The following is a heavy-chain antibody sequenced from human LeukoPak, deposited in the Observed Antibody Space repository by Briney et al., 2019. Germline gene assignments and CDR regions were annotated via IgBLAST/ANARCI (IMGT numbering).Heavy chain of an antibody. J-gene: IGHJ4*02. CDR1: GGTFSSYA. CDR3: ARGDRLARRITIFGVVIH. Sequence: SVKVSCKASGGTFSSYAISWVRQAPGQGLERMGGIIPIFGTANYAQKFQGRVTITADESTSTAYMELSSLRSEDTAVYYCARGDRLARRITIFGVVIHWGQGTLVTVSS. D-gene: IGHD3-3*01. CDR2: IIPIFGTA. V-gene: IGHV1-69*13.